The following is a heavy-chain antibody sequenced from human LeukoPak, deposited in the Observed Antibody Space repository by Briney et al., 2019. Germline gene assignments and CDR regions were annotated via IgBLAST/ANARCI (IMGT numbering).Heavy chain of an antibody. J-gene: IGHJ5*02. V-gene: IGHV4-59*01. CDR2: IYYSGSP. CDR3: ASSKTNGDSSGWYAWFDP. Sequence: PSETLSLTCTVSGGSIRSYYWSCIRQPPGNGLEWIVYIYYSGSPKYNPSLKSRVSISVDPSKNQFSLKLSSATAADTALYYCASSKTNGDSSGWYAWFDPWGQGALVTVSS. CDR1: GGSIRSYY. D-gene: IGHD6-19*01.